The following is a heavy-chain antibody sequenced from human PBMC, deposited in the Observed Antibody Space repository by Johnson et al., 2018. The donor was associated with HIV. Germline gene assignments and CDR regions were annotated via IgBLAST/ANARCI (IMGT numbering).Heavy chain of an antibody. CDR1: GFTVSSNY. Sequence: VQLVESGGGLVQPGGSLRLSCAASGFTVSSNYMSWVRQAPGKGLEWVANINQYGNEKYFVDSVKGRFTISRDNAKNSLYLQLNSLRTEATAVYYCAKDERQLGGWSHAFDIWGQGTMVTVSS. CDR2: INQYGNEK. V-gene: IGHV3-7*05. J-gene: IGHJ3*02. D-gene: IGHD7-27*01. CDR3: AKDERQLGGWSHAFDI.